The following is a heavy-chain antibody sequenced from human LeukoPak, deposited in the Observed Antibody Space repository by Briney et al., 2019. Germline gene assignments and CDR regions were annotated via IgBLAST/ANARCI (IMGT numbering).Heavy chain of an antibody. J-gene: IGHJ5*02. D-gene: IGHD3-22*01. CDR1: GGSISSGGYY. CDR3: AREYGYYYDSSGYLNWFDP. V-gene: IGHV4-61*02. Sequence: SQTLSLTCTVSGGSISSGGYYWNWIRQPAGKGLEWIGRIQTSGSTNYNPSLNSRVTISVDTSENQFSLKLSSVTAADTAVYYCAREYGYYYDSSGYLNWFDPWGQGTLVTVSS. CDR2: IQTSGST.